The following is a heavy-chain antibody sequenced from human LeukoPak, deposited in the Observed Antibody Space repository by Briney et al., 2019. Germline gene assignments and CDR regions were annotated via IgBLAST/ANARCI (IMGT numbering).Heavy chain of an antibody. V-gene: IGHV3-15*01. CDR3: TTWLGGYSYGSADY. J-gene: IGHJ4*02. Sequence: GSLRLSCAVSGFTFSNAWMSWVRQAPGKGLEWVGRIKSKTDGGTTDYAAPVKGRFTISRDDSKNTLYLQMNSLKTEDTAVYYCTTWLGGYSYGSADYWGQGTLVTVSS. CDR2: IKSKTDGGTT. CDR1: GFTFSNAW. D-gene: IGHD5-18*01.